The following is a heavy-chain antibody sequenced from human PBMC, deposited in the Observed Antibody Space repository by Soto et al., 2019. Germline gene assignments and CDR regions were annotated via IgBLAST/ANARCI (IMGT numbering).Heavy chain of an antibody. J-gene: IGHJ4*02. D-gene: IGHD3-10*01. CDR2: LTGSISNI. Sequence: PGGSLRLSCAASGFSFRNYAMSWVRQAPGKGLEWTSTLTGSISNIYYADSVKGRFAISRDNSRNTLYLQMNSLTAEDTAVYYCANGRATYGLLTHDYWGQGTLVTVSS. CDR3: ANGRATYGLLTHDY. CDR1: GFSFRNYA. V-gene: IGHV3-23*01.